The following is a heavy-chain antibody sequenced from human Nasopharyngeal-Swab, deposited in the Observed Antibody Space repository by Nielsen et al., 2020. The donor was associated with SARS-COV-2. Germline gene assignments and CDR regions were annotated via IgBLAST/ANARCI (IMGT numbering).Heavy chain of an antibody. CDR3: ARDSKRYYDILTGYYTYYYYGMDV. CDR2: ISSSGSTI. V-gene: IGHV3-11*01. CDR1: GFTFSDYY. D-gene: IGHD3-9*01. J-gene: IGHJ6*02. Sequence: GESLKISCAASGFTFSDYYMSWIRQAPGKGLEWVSYISSSGSTIYYADPVKGRFTISRDNAKNSLYLQMNSLRAEDTAVYYCARDSKRYYDILTGYYTYYYYGMDVWGQGTTVTVSS.